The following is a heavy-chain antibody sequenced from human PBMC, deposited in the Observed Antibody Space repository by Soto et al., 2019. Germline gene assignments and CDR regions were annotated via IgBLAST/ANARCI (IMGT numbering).Heavy chain of an antibody. Sequence: ASVKVSCKASGYTFTSYGISWVRQAPGQGLEWMGWISAYNGNTNYAQKLQGRVTITADESTSTAYMELSSLRSEDTAVYYCAGDFWFDPWGQGQWSPSPQ. CDR1: GYTFTSYG. J-gene: IGHJ5*02. CDR3: AGDFWFDP. CDR2: ISAYNGNT. V-gene: IGHV1-18*01.